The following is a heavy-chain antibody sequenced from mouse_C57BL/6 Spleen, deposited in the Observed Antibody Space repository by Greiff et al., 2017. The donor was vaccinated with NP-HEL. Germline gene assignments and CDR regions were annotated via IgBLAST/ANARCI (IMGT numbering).Heavy chain of an antibody. V-gene: IGHV3-1*01. CDR2: ISYSGST. CDR3: ARGDSSGYVLFFAY. J-gene: IGHJ3*01. D-gene: IGHD3-2*02. Sequence: EVQGVESGPGMVKPSQSLSLTCTVTGYSITSGYDWHWIRHFPGNKLEWMGYISYSGSTNYNPSLKSRISITHDTSKNHFFLKLNSVTTEDTATYYCARGDSSGYVLFFAYWGQGTLVTVSA. CDR1: GYSITSGYD.